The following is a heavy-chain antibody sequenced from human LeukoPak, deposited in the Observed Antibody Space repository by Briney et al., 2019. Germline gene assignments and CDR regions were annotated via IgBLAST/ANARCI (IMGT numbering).Heavy chain of an antibody. CDR2: IYPGDSDA. D-gene: IGHD2-2*01. V-gene: IGHV5-51*01. CDR3: ARLSAMSIGRGGDC. Sequence: GESLKISCKASGYSFTTYWIGWVRQMPGKGLEWMGIIYPGDSDARYSPSFQGPVTISVDKSISTAYLQWSSLKASDTAVYYCARLSAMSIGRGGDCWGQGTLVTVSS. CDR1: GYSFTTYW. J-gene: IGHJ4*02.